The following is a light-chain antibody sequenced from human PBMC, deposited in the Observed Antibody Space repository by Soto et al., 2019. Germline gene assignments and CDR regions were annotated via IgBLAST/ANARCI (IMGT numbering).Light chain of an antibody. Sequence: GDRVTLTCRASQSISSWLAWYQQKQGKAPKLLIYDASSLESGVPSRFSGSGSGTELTITISSLQPDDCETYYCQQYNSYPLTFGGGTKVDIK. CDR2: DAS. CDR1: QSISSW. CDR3: QQYNSYPLT. J-gene: IGKJ4*01. V-gene: IGKV1-5*01.